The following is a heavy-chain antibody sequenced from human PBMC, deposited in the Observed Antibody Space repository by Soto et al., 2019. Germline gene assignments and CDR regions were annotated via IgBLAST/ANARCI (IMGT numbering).Heavy chain of an antibody. CDR1: GFTFSTFW. J-gene: IGHJ1*01. CDR2: VNSDESST. CDR3: AREEGRTMVRGLMDAEYLQH. Sequence: EVQLVESGGGLVQAGGSLRLSCAASGFTFSTFWMHWVRQAPGKGLVWVSRVNSDESSTTYADSVKGRFTISRDNTKNTLYLQMNSLRVEDTAVYYCAREEGRTMVRGLMDAEYLQHWGQGTLVTVSS. V-gene: IGHV3-74*03. D-gene: IGHD3-10*01.